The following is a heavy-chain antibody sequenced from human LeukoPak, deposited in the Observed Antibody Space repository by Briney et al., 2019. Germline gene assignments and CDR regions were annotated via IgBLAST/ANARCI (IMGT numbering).Heavy chain of an antibody. CDR3: ATDFRGGIKGYYAL. V-gene: IGHV1-58*01. D-gene: IGHD3-10*01. CDR1: GFTFTSST. J-gene: IGHJ4*02. CDR2: TVVGSGDT. Sequence: GTSVKVSCKASGFTFTSSTVQWMRQARGRRLDWIGWTVVGSGDTKYAQKFQERVTITRDTSTSTAYMELSSLRSEDTAVYYCATDFRGGIKGYYALWGQGTLGTVSS.